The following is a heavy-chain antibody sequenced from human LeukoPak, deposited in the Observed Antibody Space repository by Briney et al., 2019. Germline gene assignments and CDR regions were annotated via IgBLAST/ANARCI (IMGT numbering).Heavy chain of an antibody. J-gene: IGHJ4*02. CDR2: MSYSGST. CDR3: ATSPLWTGMTSPFDY. CDR1: RDSLTSHH. Sequence: PSESPSLTCTLSRDSLTSHHCTWTRHPPAKGLEWIGSMSYSGSTNYNPSLNSRVTISLDKSKNQFYLKMTSVTAADAAKYYCATSPLWTGMTSPFDYWGQGTLVTVSS. D-gene: IGHD1-1*01. V-gene: IGHV4-59*11.